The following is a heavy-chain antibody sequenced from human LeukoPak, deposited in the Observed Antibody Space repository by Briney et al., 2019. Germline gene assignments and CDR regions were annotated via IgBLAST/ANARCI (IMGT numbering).Heavy chain of an antibody. CDR3: ARSPDILTGENFDY. CDR2: INLSSGGT. CDR1: GYTFTGYY. Sequence: ASVKVSCKASGYTFTGYYMHWVRQAPGQGLEWMGWINLSSGGTNDAQKFQDRVTMTRDTSISTAYMELSRLRFDDTAVYYCARSPDILTGENFDYWGQGTLVTVSS. V-gene: IGHV1-2*02. D-gene: IGHD3-9*01. J-gene: IGHJ4*02.